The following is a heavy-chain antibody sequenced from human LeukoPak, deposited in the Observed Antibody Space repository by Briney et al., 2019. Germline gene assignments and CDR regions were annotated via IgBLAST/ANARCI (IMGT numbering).Heavy chain of an antibody. V-gene: IGHV1-2*02. D-gene: IGHD5-24*01. CDR2: INPNSGGT. J-gene: IGHJ4*02. CDR1: GYTFTGYY. Sequence: ASLKVSCKASGYTFTGYYMHWVRQAPGQGPEWMEWINPNSGGTNYAQKFQGRVTMTRDTSISTAYMELSRLRSDDTAVYYCAREVTRWLQEIHYWGQGTLVTVSS. CDR3: AREVTRWLQEIHY.